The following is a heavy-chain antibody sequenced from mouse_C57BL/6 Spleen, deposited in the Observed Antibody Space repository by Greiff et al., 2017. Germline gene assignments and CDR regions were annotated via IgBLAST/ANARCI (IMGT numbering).Heavy chain of an antibody. CDR1: GYPFTDYE. Sequence: QVQLQQSGAELVRPGASVTLSCKASGYPFTDYEMHWVKQTPVHGLEWIGAIDPETGGTAYNQKFKGKAILTADKSSSTAYMELRSLTSEDSAVYYCTRWGGYPDYWGQGTTLTVSS. J-gene: IGHJ2*01. D-gene: IGHD2-14*01. CDR2: IDPETGGT. V-gene: IGHV1-15*01. CDR3: TRWGGYPDY.